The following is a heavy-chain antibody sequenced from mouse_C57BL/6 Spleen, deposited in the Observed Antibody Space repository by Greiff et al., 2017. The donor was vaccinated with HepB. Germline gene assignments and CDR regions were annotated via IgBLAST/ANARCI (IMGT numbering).Heavy chain of an antibody. V-gene: IGHV1-82*01. CDR2: IYPGDGDT. CDR1: GYAFSSSW. Sequence: VQLVESGPELVKPGASVKISCKASGYAFSSSWMNWVKQRPGKGLEWIGRIYPGDGDTNYNGKFKGKATLTADKSSSTAYMQLSSLTSEDSAVYCCASHWAVDWFAYWGQGTLFTVSA. CDR3: ASHWAVDWFAY. J-gene: IGHJ3*01. D-gene: IGHD4-1*01.